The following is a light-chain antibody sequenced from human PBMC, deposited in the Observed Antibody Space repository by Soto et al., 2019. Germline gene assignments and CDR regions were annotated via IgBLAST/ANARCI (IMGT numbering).Light chain of an antibody. CDR3: SSYSSSSSLYV. J-gene: IGLJ1*01. CDR2: EVS. CDR1: SSDVGGYKY. V-gene: IGLV2-14*01. Sequence: QSALTQPASVSGSPGQSITISCTGTSSDVGGYKYVSWYQQHPGKAPKLKISEVSNRPSGVSNRFSGSKSGNTASLTLPGLQAEDEADYYCSSYSSSSSLYVFGTGTKVTV.